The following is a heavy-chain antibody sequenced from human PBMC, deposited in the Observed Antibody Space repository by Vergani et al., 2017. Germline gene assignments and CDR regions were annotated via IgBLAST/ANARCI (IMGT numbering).Heavy chain of an antibody. CDR2: ISYDGDTT. V-gene: IGHV3-30*18. D-gene: IGHD1-1*01. CDR3: AKFPLNITTPDRGDF. CDR1: GFRFSDYG. J-gene: IGHJ4*02. Sequence: QVQMVESGGGVVQPGRSLRLSCAVSGFRFSDYGMHWVRQAPGRGLEWVALISYDGDTTYYEDSVKGRFTISRDNSKNTLFLQMHSLRVVDTALYYCAKFPLNITTPDRGDFWGQGSLVAVSS.